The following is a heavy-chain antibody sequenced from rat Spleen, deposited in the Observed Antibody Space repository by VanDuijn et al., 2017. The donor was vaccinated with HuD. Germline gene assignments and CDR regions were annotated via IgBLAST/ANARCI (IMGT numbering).Heavy chain of an antibody. CDR3: ATEPLNYGGPHWFAY. D-gene: IGHD1-11*01. J-gene: IGHJ3*01. CDR2: ISPSADSF. V-gene: IGHV5S23*01. Sequence: EVRLVESGGGLVQPGRSLKLSCAASGFTFSDFDMAWVRQAPTKGLEWVASISPSADSFYYRDSVKGRFTISRDNAKSTLYLQMDNLKSEDTATYYCATEPLNYGGPHWFAYWGQGTLVTVSS. CDR1: GFTFSDFD.